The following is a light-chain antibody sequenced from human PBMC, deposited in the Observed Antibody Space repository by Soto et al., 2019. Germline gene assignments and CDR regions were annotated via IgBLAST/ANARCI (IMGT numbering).Light chain of an antibody. Sequence: EVVVTQSPATLSVSPGERATLSCRASPSVNGNLAWYQQKPGQTPRLLIYDVSTRANGVPTRFSGRGSETESTLTVSSLQSEDFALNYCQQYHGSPPWTFGRGTRVEIK. CDR2: DVS. CDR1: PSVNGN. V-gene: IGKV3-15*01. CDR3: QQYHGSPPWT. J-gene: IGKJ1*01.